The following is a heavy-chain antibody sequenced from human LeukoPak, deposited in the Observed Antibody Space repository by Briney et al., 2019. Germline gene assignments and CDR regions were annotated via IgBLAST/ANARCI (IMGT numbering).Heavy chain of an antibody. CDR2: IIPIFGTA. Sequence: ASVKVSCKASGGTFSSYAISWVRQAPGQGLEWMGGIIPIFGTANYAQKFQGRVTITADKSTSTAYMELSSLRSEDTAVYYCAKIPITMVRGVIIIPEGWFDPWAREPWSPSPQ. CDR3: AKIPITMVRGVIIIPEGWFDP. J-gene: IGHJ5*02. CDR1: GGTFSSYA. D-gene: IGHD3-10*01. V-gene: IGHV1-69*06.